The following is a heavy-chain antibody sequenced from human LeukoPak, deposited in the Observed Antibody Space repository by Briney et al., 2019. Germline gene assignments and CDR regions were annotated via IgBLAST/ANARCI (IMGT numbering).Heavy chain of an antibody. CDR3: ASGGYSGSYWMLVDY. CDR1: GGSFSGYY. CDR2: INHSGST. D-gene: IGHD1-26*01. V-gene: IGHV4-34*01. Sequence: PLETLSLTCAVYGGSFSGYYWSWIRQPPGKGLEWIGEINHSGSTNYNPSLKSRVTISVDTSKNQFSLKLSSVTAADTAVYYCASGGYSGSYWMLVDYWGQGTLVTVSS. J-gene: IGHJ4*02.